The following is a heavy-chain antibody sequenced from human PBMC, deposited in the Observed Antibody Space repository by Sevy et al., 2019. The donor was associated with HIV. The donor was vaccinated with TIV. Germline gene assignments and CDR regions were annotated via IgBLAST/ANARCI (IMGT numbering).Heavy chain of an antibody. CDR1: GFTFSSYW. Sequence: GESLKISCAASGFTFSSYWMSWVRQAPGKGLEWVANIMQDGSEKYYVDSVKGRFTISRDNAKNSLYLQMISLRAEDTAVYYCARVLYYDFWSGYYSMGFDYWGQGTLVTVSS. J-gene: IGHJ4*02. CDR3: ARVLYYDFWSGYYSMGFDY. V-gene: IGHV3-7*01. D-gene: IGHD3-3*01. CDR2: IMQDGSEK.